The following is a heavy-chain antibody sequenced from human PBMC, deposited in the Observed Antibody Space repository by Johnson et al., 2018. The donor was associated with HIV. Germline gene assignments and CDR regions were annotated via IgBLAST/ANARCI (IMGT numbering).Heavy chain of an antibody. CDR3: ARDPTIEASRLTGDFGAFDI. Sequence: VQLVESGGGFVQPGGSLRLSCAASGFTVSSNYMSWVRQAPGKGLEWVSLIYSGGSTYYADSVKGRFTISRDNSKNTLYLQMNSLRAEDTAFYYCARDPTIEASRLTGDFGAFDIWGQGTMVIVSS. V-gene: IGHV3-66*01. D-gene: IGHD7-27*01. J-gene: IGHJ3*02. CDR2: IYSGGST. CDR1: GFTVSSNY.